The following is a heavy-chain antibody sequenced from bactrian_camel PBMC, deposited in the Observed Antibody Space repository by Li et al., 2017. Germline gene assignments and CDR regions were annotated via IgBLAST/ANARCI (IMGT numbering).Heavy chain of an antibody. V-gene: IGHV3S1*01. Sequence: HVQLVESGGGSVQAGESLTLACATVVETIRRPCMAWFRQVSGREREGVAAIYSVLGETYYADSVKGRFTISQDDAKNMLYLQMNSLKPEDSAMYYCAAGRAFPGNSWSRERDFLYWGQGTQVTVS. J-gene: IGHJ6*01. CDR2: IYSVLGET. CDR3: AAGRAFPGNSWSRERDFLY. CDR1: VETIRRPC. D-gene: IGHD6*01.